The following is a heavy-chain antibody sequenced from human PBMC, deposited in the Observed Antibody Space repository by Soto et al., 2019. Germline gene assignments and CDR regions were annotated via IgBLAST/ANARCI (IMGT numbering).Heavy chain of an antibody. CDR3: ARDFYYGMDV. CDR2: ISSSSIYI. Sequence: GGSLRLSCAASGFTFSSYEMNWVRQAPGKGLEWVSSISSSSIYIYYADSVKGRSTISRDNAKNSLYLQMNSLRAEDTAVYYCARDFYYGMDVWGHGTPVTV. V-gene: IGHV3-21*01. J-gene: IGHJ6*02. CDR1: GFTFSSYE.